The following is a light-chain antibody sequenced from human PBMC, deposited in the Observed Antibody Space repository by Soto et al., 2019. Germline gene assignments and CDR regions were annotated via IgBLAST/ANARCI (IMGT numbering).Light chain of an antibody. J-gene: IGKJ1*01. CDR3: LQYNDWPRT. Sequence: EIVMTQSPATLSVSPGERATLSCRASQSVSSNLAWYQQKPGQAPRLLIYGASTRATGVPARFSGSGSGTEFTLTISSLQSEDFAVYYCLQYNDWPRTFGQGTKVEL. CDR2: GAS. V-gene: IGKV3-15*01. CDR1: QSVSSN.